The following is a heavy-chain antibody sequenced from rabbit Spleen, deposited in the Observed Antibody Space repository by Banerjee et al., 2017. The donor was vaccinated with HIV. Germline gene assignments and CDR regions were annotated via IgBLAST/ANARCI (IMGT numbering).Heavy chain of an antibody. CDR2: LDTTTGST. CDR3: ARKVYSGYAGDGYGGYFNL. V-gene: IGHV1S40*01. J-gene: IGHJ4*01. D-gene: IGHD4-2*01. Sequence: QSLDVSGGDLVNPGASLTLTCTSTGFSFSRLYYMCCLRQAPGQGLEWITCLDTTTGSTWYASWVNGRFTISKTSSATVTLQMTSLTAADTATYFCARKVYSGYAGDGYGGYFNLWGPGTLVTVS. CDR1: GFSFSRLYY.